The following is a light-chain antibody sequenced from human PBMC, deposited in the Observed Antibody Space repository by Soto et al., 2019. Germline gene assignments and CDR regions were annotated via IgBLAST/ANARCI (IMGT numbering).Light chain of an antibody. CDR1: QSVSSN. CDR3: QQYNNWPRT. J-gene: IGKJ1*01. Sequence: EIVMTQSPGTLSVSPGERATLSCRASQSVSSNLAWYQQKPGQAPRLLIYGPSTRATGIPARFSGSGSGTEFTITITSLQSEDFAVYYCQQYNNWPRTFGQGTKVEIK. CDR2: GPS. V-gene: IGKV3-15*01.